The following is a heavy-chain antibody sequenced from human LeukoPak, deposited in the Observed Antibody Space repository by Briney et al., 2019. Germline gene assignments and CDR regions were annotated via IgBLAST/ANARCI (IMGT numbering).Heavy chain of an antibody. CDR3: ARGELLYDY. Sequence: SETLSLTCTVSGGSISSGNNYWSWIRQPPGKGLEWIGYIYYTGSTFYNPSLKSRVTMSVDTSKNQFSLKLNSVAAADTAVYCCARGELLYDYWGQGTLVTVSS. D-gene: IGHD2-15*01. J-gene: IGHJ4*02. CDR1: GGSISSGNNY. V-gene: IGHV4-30-4*01. CDR2: IYYTGST.